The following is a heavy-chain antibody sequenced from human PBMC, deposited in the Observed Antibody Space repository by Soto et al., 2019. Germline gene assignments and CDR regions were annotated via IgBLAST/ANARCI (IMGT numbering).Heavy chain of an antibody. Sequence: PGGSLRLSCEVSGFSLSRYGMHWVRQAPGKGLEWVAVIWYHGTTKNYADSVKGRFTISRDISKNTVYLQMDSLEVEGTAVYYCARDVDTTSHLNWFDPWGQGVMVTVS. CDR3: ARDVDTTSHLNWFDP. CDR2: IWYHGTTK. D-gene: IGHD5-18*01. V-gene: IGHV3-33*01. CDR1: GFSLSRYG. J-gene: IGHJ5*02.